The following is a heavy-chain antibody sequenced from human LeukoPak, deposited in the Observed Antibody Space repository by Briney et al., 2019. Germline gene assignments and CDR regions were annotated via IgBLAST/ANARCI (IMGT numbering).Heavy chain of an antibody. J-gene: IGHJ1*01. Sequence: GGSLRLSCAASGFTLSSYAMSWVRQAPGKGLEWVSAISDTGNTYHADSVKGRFTISRDNSKNTLYLQMNSLRAEDTAVYYCARANPVLMVSKYFQHWGQGTLVTVSS. D-gene: IGHD2-8*01. V-gene: IGHV3-23*01. CDR3: ARANPVLMVSKYFQH. CDR2: ISDTGNT. CDR1: GFTLSSYA.